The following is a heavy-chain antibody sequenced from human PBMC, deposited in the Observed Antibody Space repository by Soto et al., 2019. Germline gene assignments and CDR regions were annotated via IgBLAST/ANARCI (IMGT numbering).Heavy chain of an antibody. Sequence: VYLVESGGGLVKPGGSLRLSCAVSGLTFSDAWMSWVRQAPGKGLEWIGRIKNRGRTDQATSLEGRFIISRDDSKNMVYLQMSGLRTEDTAVYYCAWNADFYNGMAVWGQGTTVTVSS. J-gene: IGHJ6*02. D-gene: IGHD1-1*01. CDR3: AWNADFYNGMAV. CDR2: IKNRGRT. V-gene: IGHV3-15*01. CDR1: GLTFSDAW.